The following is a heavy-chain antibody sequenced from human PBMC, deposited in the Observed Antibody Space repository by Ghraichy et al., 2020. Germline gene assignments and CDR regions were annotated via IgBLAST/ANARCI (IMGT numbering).Heavy chain of an antibody. V-gene: IGHV3-7*03. CDR2: IKEDGSDK. Sequence: GGSLRLSCAASGFTFSDYYMTWVRQAPGKGLEWVANIKEDGSDKFYVDSVKGRFTISRDNAKNSLYLQMKSLRAEDTAVYYCARERGTMMTVVTGFDYWGQGSLVTVSS. CDR3: ARERGTMMTVVTGFDY. J-gene: IGHJ4*02. CDR1: GFTFSDYY. D-gene: IGHD3-22*01.